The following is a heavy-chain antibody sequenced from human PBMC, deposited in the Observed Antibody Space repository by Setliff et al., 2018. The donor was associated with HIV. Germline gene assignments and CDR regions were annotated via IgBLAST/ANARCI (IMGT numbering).Heavy chain of an antibody. D-gene: IGHD3-10*01. Sequence: PGGSLRLSCAASGFTFSSFSMNWVRQAPGKGLEWISYITSTGSTIFYADSVKGRFTISRDNDKNTVHLQMTSLRAEDTAVYYCASSGSGSKINRFGPWGQGTLVTVSS. CDR2: ITSTGSTI. CDR1: GFTFSSFS. J-gene: IGHJ5*02. CDR3: ASSGSGSKINRFGP. V-gene: IGHV3-48*01.